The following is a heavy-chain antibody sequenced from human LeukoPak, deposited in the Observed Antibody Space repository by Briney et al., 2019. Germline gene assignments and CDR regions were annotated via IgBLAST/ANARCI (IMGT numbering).Heavy chain of an antibody. CDR2: ISGSGGST. CDR1: GFTFSSYA. Sequence: GGSLRLSCAASGFTFSSYAMSWVRQAPGKGLEWVSAISGSGGSTYYADSVKGRSTISRDNSKNTLYLQMNSLRAEDTAVYYCAEDGGYGSGWYGVWGQGTLVTVSS. D-gene: IGHD6-19*01. V-gene: IGHV3-23*01. J-gene: IGHJ4*02. CDR3: AEDGGYGSGWYGV.